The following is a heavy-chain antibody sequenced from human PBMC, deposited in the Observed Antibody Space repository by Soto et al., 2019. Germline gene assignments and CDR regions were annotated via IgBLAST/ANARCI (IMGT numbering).Heavy chain of an antibody. D-gene: IGHD2-2*01. Sequence: SETWSLTCTVSGGFIRTDPYSVGWIRQPPEEGLEWIGTFHYSESTYYNPSLESRITISVDTSKNQFSLKVNSVTVADTAVYYCARLGGYCSSTSCYGYYGMDVWGQGTTVT. CDR3: ARLGGYCSSTSCYGYYGMDV. CDR2: FHYSEST. V-gene: IGHV4-39*01. J-gene: IGHJ6*02. CDR1: GGFIRTDPYS.